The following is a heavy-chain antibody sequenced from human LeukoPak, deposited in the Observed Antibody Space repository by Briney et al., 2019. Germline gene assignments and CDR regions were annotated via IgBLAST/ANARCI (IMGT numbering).Heavy chain of an antibody. D-gene: IGHD4-11*01. J-gene: IGHJ4*02. V-gene: IGHV3-7*01. CDR3: ARVVPVTRGYDY. CDR2: INQDGSER. CDR1: AFTFSSNW. Sequence: GGSLRLSCAASAFTFSSNWMSWVRQAPGQGLEWVAHINQDGSERYFVDSVKGRFTVSRDNAQNSLYLQMHSLRAEDTAVYFCARVVPVTRGYDYRGQGTLVTVSS.